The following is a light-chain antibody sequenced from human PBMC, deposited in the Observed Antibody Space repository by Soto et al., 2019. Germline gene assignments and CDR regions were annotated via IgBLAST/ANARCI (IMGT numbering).Light chain of an antibody. J-gene: IGKJ5*01. CDR1: QSLPTKA. CDR2: GAS. CDR3: QQRNTWPPIT. V-gene: IGKV3D-20*02. Sequence: EIVLTQSPGTLSLSPGERVTLSCRASQSLPTKALAWYQQKPGQTPRLLIYGASTRDTAIPDRFNGSGSGTDFTLTISRVEPEDFALYYCQQRNTWPPITFGQGTRLEIK.